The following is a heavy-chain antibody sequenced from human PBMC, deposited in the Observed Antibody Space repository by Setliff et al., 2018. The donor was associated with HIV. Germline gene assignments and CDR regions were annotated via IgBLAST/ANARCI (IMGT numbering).Heavy chain of an antibody. V-gene: IGHV4-59*08. CDR2: FYKSGST. CDR1: GGSLSGYH. Sequence: ASETLSLTCSVSGGSLSGYHWSWIRQPPGKGLEWIGYFYKSGSTNSGPSFKSRVSMSGDTSKNQLSLKVTSVTAADTAVYYCARLSDTAMASFDSWGQGTLVTVSS. D-gene: IGHD5-18*01. CDR3: ARLSDTAMASFDS. J-gene: IGHJ4*02.